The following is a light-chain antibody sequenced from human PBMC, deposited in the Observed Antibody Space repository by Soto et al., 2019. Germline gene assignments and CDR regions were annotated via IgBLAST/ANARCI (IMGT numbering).Light chain of an antibody. CDR2: DAS. Sequence: ILMTQSPSSLSASVGERVTLTCQASQDISRYLDWYQQKPGKAPRLLIYDASSMHTGIPSRFSGSGSATHFTLTISSLQPEDFATYYCQQYNNWPPITFGEGTRLEIK. CDR1: QDISRY. J-gene: IGKJ5*01. V-gene: IGKV1-33*01. CDR3: QQYNNWPPIT.